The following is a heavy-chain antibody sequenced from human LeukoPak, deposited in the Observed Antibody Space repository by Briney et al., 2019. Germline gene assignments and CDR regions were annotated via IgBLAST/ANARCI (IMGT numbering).Heavy chain of an antibody. J-gene: IGHJ4*02. V-gene: IGHV3-23*01. D-gene: IGHD2-15*01. CDR1: GFTFSSYG. Sequence: GGSLRLSCAASGFTFSSYGMSWVRQAPGKGLEWVSAISGSGGSTYYADSVKGRFTISRDNSKNTLYLQMNSLRAEDTALYYCARLGRSAVSNIYYFDYWGQGTLVTISS. CDR3: ARLGRSAVSNIYYFDY. CDR2: ISGSGGST.